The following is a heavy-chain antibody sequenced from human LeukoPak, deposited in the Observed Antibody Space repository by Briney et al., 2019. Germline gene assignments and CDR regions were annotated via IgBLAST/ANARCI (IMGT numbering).Heavy chain of an antibody. V-gene: IGHV4-30-2*01. Sequence: SQTLSLTCAVSGGSISSGGYSWSWIRQPPGKGLEWIGYIYHSGSTYYNPSLKSRVTISVDRSKNQFSLKLSSVTAADTAVYYCARGKMVRGYNWFDPWRQGTLVTVSS. J-gene: IGHJ5*02. CDR1: GGSISSGGYS. D-gene: IGHD3-10*01. CDR3: ARGKMVRGYNWFDP. CDR2: IYHSGST.